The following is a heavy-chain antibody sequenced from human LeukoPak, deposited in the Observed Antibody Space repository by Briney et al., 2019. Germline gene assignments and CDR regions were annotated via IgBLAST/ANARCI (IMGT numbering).Heavy chain of an antibody. Sequence: GGSLRLSCAASGFTFSTYSMNWVRQAPGKGLEWVSYISASSGTIYYADSVKGRFTISRDNARNSLYLQMKSLRAEDTAVYYCARRSEFGVLYYMDAWGKGTTVTVSS. J-gene: IGHJ6*03. CDR2: ISASSGTI. D-gene: IGHD3-16*01. V-gene: IGHV3-48*01. CDR3: ARRSEFGVLYYMDA. CDR1: GFTFSTYS.